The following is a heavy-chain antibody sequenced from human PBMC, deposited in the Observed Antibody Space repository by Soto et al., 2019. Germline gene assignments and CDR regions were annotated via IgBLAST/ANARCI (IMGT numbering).Heavy chain of an antibody. J-gene: IGHJ4*02. V-gene: IGHV3-7*05. CDR2: IKQDGSEK. CDR3: ARDGRLGELSLFGFDY. D-gene: IGHD3-16*02. Sequence: EVQLVESGGGLVQPGGSLRLSCAASGFTFSSYWMSWVRQAPGKGLEWVANIKQDGSEKYYVDSVKGRFTISRDNAKNSLYLQMNSLRAEDTAVYYCARDGRLGELSLFGFDYWGQGTLVTVSS. CDR1: GFTFSSYW.